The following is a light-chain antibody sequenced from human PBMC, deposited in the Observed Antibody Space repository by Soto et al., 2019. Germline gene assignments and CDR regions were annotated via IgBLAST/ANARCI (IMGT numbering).Light chain of an antibody. J-gene: IGKJ2*01. CDR3: QQYGRT. CDR1: QSVSSNY. CDR2: GAS. V-gene: IGKV3-20*01. Sequence: EIVLTQSPGTLSLSPGERATLSCRASQSVSSNYLAWYQQKPGQAPRLLIFGASTRATGISDRFRGSGSGTDFTLTINRLEPEDFAVYYCQQYGRTFGQGTKVDIK.